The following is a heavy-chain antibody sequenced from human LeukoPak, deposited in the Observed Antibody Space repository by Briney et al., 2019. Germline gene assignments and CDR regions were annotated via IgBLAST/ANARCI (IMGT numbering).Heavy chain of an antibody. CDR1: GGSFSGYY. CDR3: AREFCSSTSCTHYYYYYGMDV. V-gene: IGHV4-34*01. J-gene: IGHJ6*02. CDR2: INHSGST. D-gene: IGHD2-2*01. Sequence: SETLSLTCAVYGGSFSGYYWSWIRQPPGKGLDWIGEINHSGSTNYNPSLKSRVTISVDTSKNQFSLKLSSVTAADTAVYYCAREFCSSTSCTHYYYYYGMDVWGQGTTVTVSS.